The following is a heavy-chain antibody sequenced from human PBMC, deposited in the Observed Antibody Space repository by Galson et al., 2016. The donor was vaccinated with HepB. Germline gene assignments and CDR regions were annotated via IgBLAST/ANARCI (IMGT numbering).Heavy chain of an antibody. CDR3: ARVFTMVRGVTNTLHYYGMDV. D-gene: IGHD3-10*01. Sequence: SVKVSCKASGYTLTDYYIHWVRQAPGQGLEWMGWINPNSGGTNYAQKFQGRVTMTRDTSISTAYMELSGLKSDDTAVYYCARVFTMVRGVTNTLHYYGMDVWGQGTTVTVS. J-gene: IGHJ6*02. V-gene: IGHV1-2*02. CDR1: GYTLTDYY. CDR2: INPNSGGT.